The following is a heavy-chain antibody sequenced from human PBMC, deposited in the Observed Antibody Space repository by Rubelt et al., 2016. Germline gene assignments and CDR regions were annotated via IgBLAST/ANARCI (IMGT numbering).Heavy chain of an antibody. CDR2: ILRDGSET. CDR3: ARDPDCGGGSCYGRDC. CDR1: GFTFSSYA. J-gene: IGHJ4*02. V-gene: IGHV3-7*01. Sequence: EVQLVESGGGLVQPGGSLRLSCAASGFTFSSYAMSWVRPAPGKGLEWVATILRDGSETCYVDSVKGSRIRFLQTMSPRVGDTVMYYGARDPDCGGGSCYGRDCWGQGALVTVSS. D-gene: IGHD2-15*01.